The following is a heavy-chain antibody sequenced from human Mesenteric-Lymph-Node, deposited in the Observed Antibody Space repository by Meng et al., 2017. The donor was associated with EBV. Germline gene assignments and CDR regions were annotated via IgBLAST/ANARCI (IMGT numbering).Heavy chain of an antibody. J-gene: IGHJ5*02. CDR3: ARDQFHDPSWFDP. CDR2: ISSSSTYI. D-gene: IGHD2-21*01. Sequence: VDVMXXAGAXXKPGVXLSXXCVISGFIXXRYAMNWYRQAPGKGLEWVASISSSSTYIYYADSVKGRFTISRDNAKDSLYLQMNSLRGEDTAVYYCARDQFHDPSWFDPWGQGTLVTVSS. CDR1: GFIXXRYA. V-gene: IGHV3-21*01.